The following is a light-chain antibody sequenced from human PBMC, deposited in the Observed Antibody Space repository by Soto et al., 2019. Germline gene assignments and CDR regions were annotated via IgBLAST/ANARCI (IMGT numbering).Light chain of an antibody. Sequence: SYALTQPPSVSVAPEKTARITCGGNNIGSKRVHWYRQKPGQAPVLVIYYDSDRPSGIPERFSGSNSGNTATLTISRVEAGDEADYYCQVWDITTDHYVFGTGTKLTVL. CDR3: QVWDITTDHYV. CDR1: NIGSKR. J-gene: IGLJ1*01. CDR2: YDS. V-gene: IGLV3-21*04.